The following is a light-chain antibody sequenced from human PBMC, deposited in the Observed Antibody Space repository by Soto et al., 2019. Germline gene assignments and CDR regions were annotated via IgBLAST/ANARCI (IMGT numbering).Light chain of an antibody. CDR2: GAS. Sequence: EIVMTQSPATLSVSPGERATLSCRASQSVSSTLAWYQLKPGQAPRLLIYGASTRATGVPGRFSGSGSGTQFTLTISSLQSEDFAVYYCQQYNKWPTFGQGTKVQIK. CDR1: QSVSST. V-gene: IGKV3-15*01. CDR3: QQYNKWPT. J-gene: IGKJ1*01.